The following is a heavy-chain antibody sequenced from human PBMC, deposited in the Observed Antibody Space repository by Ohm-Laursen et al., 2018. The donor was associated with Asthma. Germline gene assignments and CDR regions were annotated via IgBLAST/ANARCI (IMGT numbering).Heavy chain of an antibody. CDR3: ARGLSRDGYIGLAD. D-gene: IGHD5-24*01. CDR1: GGSFSGYY. J-gene: IGHJ4*02. Sequence: SDTLSLTCAVYGGSFSGYYWSWIRQPPGKGLEWIGEINHSGSTNYNPPLKSRVIISVDKSKNHFSLKRTSVTAADTAVYYCARGLSRDGYIGLADWGQGTLVTVSS. CDR2: INHSGST. V-gene: IGHV4-34*01.